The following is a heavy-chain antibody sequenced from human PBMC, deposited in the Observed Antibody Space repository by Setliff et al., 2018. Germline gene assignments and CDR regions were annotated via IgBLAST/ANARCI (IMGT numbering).Heavy chain of an antibody. CDR2: IYTTWST. J-gene: IGHJ6*03. CDR1: GDSISSRRNY. V-gene: IGHV4-61*09. CDR3: ARMSGFQYIDV. D-gene: IGHD3-3*01. Sequence: SETLSLTCTVSGDSISSRRNYWGWFRQPAGKGLEWIGQIYTTWSTNYNPSLRSRVTISLDTSNNQFSLSLTSVTAEDTAVYYCARMSGFQYIDVWDKGTTVTVSS.